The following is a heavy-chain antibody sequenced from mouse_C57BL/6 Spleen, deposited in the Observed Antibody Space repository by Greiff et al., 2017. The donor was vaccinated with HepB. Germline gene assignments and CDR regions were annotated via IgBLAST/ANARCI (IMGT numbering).Heavy chain of an antibody. Sequence: QVQLQQPGAELVMPGASVKLSCKASGYTFTSNWMHWVKQRPGQGLEWIGEIDPSDSYTNYNQKFKGKSTLTVDKSSSTAYMQLSSLTSEDSAVYYCARFDSPYYAMDYWGQGTSVTVSS. CDR1: GYTFTSNW. V-gene: IGHV1-69*01. J-gene: IGHJ4*01. CDR2: IDPSDSYT. CDR3: ARFDSPYYAMDY.